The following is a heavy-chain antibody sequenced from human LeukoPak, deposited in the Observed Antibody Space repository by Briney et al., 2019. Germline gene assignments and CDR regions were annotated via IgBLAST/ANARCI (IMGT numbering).Heavy chain of an antibody. J-gene: IGHJ4*02. CDR1: GFTVSRNY. Sequence: GSLRLSCAASGFTVSRNYMSWVRQAPGKGLEWVSVIYSGGSTYYADSVKGRFTISRDNSKNTLYLQMNSLRAEDTAVYYCARENGDYELGYFDYWGQGTLVTVSS. D-gene: IGHD4-17*01. V-gene: IGHV3-66*02. CDR2: IYSGGST. CDR3: ARENGDYELGYFDY.